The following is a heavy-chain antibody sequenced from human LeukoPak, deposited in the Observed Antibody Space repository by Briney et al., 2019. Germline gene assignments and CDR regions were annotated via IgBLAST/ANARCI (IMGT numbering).Heavy chain of an antibody. CDR3: ARIKRGDSSGYYSSPGHAFDI. CDR1: GYTFTSYY. Sequence: GASVKVSCKASGYTFTSYYMHWVRQAPGQGLEWMGIINPSGGSTSYAQKFQGRVTMTRDTSTSTVYMELSSLRSEDTAVYYRARIKRGDSSGYYSSPGHAFDIWGQGTMVTVSS. J-gene: IGHJ3*02. CDR2: INPSGGST. V-gene: IGHV1-46*01. D-gene: IGHD3-22*01.